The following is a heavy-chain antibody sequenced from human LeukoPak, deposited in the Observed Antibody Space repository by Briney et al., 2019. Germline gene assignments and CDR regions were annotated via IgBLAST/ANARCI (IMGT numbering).Heavy chain of an antibody. CDR2: IYSTGST. Sequence: SETLSLTRTVSGGSISSYYWSWIRQPAGKGLEWIGRIYSTGSTNYNPSLKSRVTMSVDTSKNQFSLRLRSVTAADAAVYYCARQIASAGTAGFDFWGQGALVTVSS. J-gene: IGHJ4*02. CDR1: GGSISSYY. D-gene: IGHD6-13*01. V-gene: IGHV4-4*07. CDR3: ARQIASAGTAGFDF.